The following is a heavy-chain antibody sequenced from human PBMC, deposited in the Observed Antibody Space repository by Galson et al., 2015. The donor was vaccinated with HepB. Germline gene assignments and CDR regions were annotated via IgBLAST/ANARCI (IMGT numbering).Heavy chain of an antibody. Sequence: SLRLSCAASGFTLSAYWMDWVRQVPGKGLMWVSRISGDESIISYADSVKGRFTISRDNAKKTVYLQMNSLRAEDTAVYYRARYGSVAAHTTNAFDVWGQGTMVTVSS. V-gene: IGHV3-74*03. CDR1: GFTLSAYW. J-gene: IGHJ3*01. CDR2: ISGDESII. CDR3: ARYGSVAAHTTNAFDV. D-gene: IGHD2-15*01.